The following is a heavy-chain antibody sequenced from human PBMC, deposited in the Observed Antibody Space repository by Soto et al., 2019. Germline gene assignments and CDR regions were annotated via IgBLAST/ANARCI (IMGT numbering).Heavy chain of an antibody. J-gene: IGHJ4*02. D-gene: IGHD2-8*01. CDR3: ASRYAGNFDY. CDR2: IYYSGST. Sequence: TSETLSLTCTVSGGSISSYYWSWIRQPPGKGLEWIGYIYYSGSTNYNPSLKSRVTISVDTSNNQFSLKLRSLTAADTAVYYCASRYAGNFDYWGQGTLVTDS. CDR1: GGSISSYY. V-gene: IGHV4-59*01.